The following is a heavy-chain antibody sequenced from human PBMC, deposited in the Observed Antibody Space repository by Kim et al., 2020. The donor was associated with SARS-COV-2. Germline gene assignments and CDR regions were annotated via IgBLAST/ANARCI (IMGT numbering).Heavy chain of an antibody. Sequence: SETLSLTCTVSGGSISSSSYYWGWIRQPPGKGLEWIGSIYYSGSTYYNPSLKSRVTISVDTSKNQFSLKLSSVTAADTAVYYCARLPRSYSYFDLWGRGTLVTVSS. CDR3: ARLPRSYSYFDL. J-gene: IGHJ2*01. CDR1: GGSISSSSYY. V-gene: IGHV4-39*01. CDR2: IYYSGST. D-gene: IGHD3-10*01.